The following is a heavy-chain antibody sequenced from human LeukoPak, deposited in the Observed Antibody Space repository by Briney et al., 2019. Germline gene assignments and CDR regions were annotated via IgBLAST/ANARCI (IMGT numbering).Heavy chain of an antibody. CDR2: ISPGTI. Sequence: GGSLRLSCAASGFTFSRHPMNWVRQAPGKGLEWVSYISPGTIYYADSVKGRFTISRDNAKNSLYRQMNSLRAEDTAVYYCTRDGRVAYEMDVWGQGTTVTVSS. V-gene: IGHV3-48*01. CDR3: TRDGRVAYEMDV. CDR1: GFTFSRHP. J-gene: IGHJ6*02. D-gene: IGHD2-15*01.